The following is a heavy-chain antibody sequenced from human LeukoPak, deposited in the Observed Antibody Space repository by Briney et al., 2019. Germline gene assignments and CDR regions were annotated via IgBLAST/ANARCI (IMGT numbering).Heavy chain of an antibody. J-gene: IGHJ5*02. CDR2: IYYSGST. CDR3: ARDPLWFGELGWFDP. Sequence: SETLSLTCTVSGGSISSYYRSWIRQPPGKGLEWIGYIYYSGSTNYNPSLKSRVTISVDTSKNQFSLKLSSVTAADTAVYYCARDPLWFGELGWFDPWGQGTLVTVSS. V-gene: IGHV4-59*01. CDR1: GGSISSYY. D-gene: IGHD3-10*01.